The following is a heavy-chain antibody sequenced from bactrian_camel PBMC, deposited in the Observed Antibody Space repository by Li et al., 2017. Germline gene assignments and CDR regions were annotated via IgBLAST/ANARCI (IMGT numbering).Heavy chain of an antibody. CDR1: GSPQNHEC. CDR3: ATFSSKCHGGLCGTDFGY. V-gene: IGHV3S53*01. D-gene: IGHD7*01. Sequence: VQLVESGGGSVQAGGSLRLSRRISGSPQNHECMGWFRQAPGEEREGVAAIGVSGRTTYAASVAGRFTISKDNAKNTVYLQMNSLKSEDTALYYCATFSSKCHGGLCGTDFGYWGQGTQVTVSS. J-gene: IGHJ6*01. CDR2: IGVSGRT.